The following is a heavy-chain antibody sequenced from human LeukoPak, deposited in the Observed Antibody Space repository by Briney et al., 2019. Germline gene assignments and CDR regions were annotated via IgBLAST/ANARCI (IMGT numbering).Heavy chain of an antibody. CDR3: ARDLGAHDYGDYFDY. CDR1: GYTFTSYG. Sequence: ASVTVSCKASGYTFTSYGISWVRQAPGQGLEWMGWISAYNGNTNYAQKLQGRVTMTTDTSTSTAYMELRSLRSDDTAVYYCARDLGAHDYGDYFDYWGQGTLVTVSS. V-gene: IGHV1-18*01. CDR2: ISAYNGNT. J-gene: IGHJ4*02. D-gene: IGHD4-17*01.